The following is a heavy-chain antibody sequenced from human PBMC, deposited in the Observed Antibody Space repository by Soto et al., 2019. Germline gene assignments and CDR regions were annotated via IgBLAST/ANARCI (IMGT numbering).Heavy chain of an antibody. J-gene: IGHJ6*02. V-gene: IGHV3-30*18. CDR1: GFTFSSYG. D-gene: IGHD3-3*01. Sequence: QVQLVESGGGVVQPGRSLRLSCAASGFTFSSYGMHWVRQAPGKGLEWVAVISYDGSNKNYADSVKGRFTISRDKSKNTQYLQMNSLRAEDMAVYYCAKEVWSGPMDVWGQGTTVTVSS. CDR3: AKEVWSGPMDV. CDR2: ISYDGSNK.